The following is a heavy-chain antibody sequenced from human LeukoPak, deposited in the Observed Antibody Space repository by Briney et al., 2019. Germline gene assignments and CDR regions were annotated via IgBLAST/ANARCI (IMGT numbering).Heavy chain of an antibody. CDR2: INHSGST. Sequence: SETLSLTCAVYGGSFSGYYWSWIRQPPGKGLERIGDINHSGSTNYNPSLKSRVTISVDTSKSQFSLKLSSVTAADTAVYYCALPRSYYYYGMDVWGQGTTVTVSS. V-gene: IGHV4-34*01. CDR1: GGSFSGYY. J-gene: IGHJ6*02. CDR3: ALPRSYYYYGMDV.